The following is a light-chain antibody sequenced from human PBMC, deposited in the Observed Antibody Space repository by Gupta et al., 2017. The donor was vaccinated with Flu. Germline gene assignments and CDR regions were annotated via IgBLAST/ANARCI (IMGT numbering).Light chain of an antibody. V-gene: IGKV1-33*01. CDR1: QDISNY. CDR2: DAS. Sequence: PSSLSASVGDRVTITCQASQDISNYLNWYQQKPGKAPKLLIYDASNLETGVPSRFSGSGSGTDFTFTISSLQPEDIATYYCQQYDNLPSTFGQGTRLEIK. J-gene: IGKJ5*01. CDR3: QQYDNLPST.